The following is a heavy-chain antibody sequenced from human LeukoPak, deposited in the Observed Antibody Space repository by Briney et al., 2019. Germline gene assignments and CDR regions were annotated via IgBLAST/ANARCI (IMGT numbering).Heavy chain of an antibody. CDR3: VTPTREKTVAAVYLS. D-gene: IGHD2-15*01. V-gene: IGHV1-69-2*01. J-gene: IGHJ5*02. Sequence: ASVKVSCKASGYTLTDYYMHWVRQAPGKGLEWMGRADPEDGEAIYAAKFQGRVTMTADTSIDTVYMELSSLRSEDTAVYYCVTPTREKTVAAVYLSWGQGTQVTVSS. CDR2: ADPEDGEA. CDR1: GYTLTDYY.